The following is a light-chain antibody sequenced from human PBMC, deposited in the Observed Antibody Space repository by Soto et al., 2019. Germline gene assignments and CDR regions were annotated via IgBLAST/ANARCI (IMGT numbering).Light chain of an antibody. CDR1: SSDFGGYNY. J-gene: IGLJ1*01. Sequence: QSVLTQPPSASGSPGQSVTISCTGTSSDFGGYNYVSWYQQHPGKAPKLIIYEVTKRPSGVPDRFSGSKSGNTASLTVSGLQAEDEADYYCSSYAGSNIYVFGTGTKLTVL. CDR3: SSYAGSNIYV. CDR2: EVT. V-gene: IGLV2-8*01.